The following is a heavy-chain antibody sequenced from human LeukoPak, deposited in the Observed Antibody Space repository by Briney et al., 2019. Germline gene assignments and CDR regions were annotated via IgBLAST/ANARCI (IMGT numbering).Heavy chain of an antibody. Sequence: PGGSLRLSCAASGFTFSSYAMHWVRQAPGKGLEWVAVISYDGSNKYYADSVKGRFTISRDNSKNTLYLQMNSLRAEDTAVYYCAREGGIVGATRWGYYFDYWGQGTLVTVSS. CDR2: ISYDGSNK. CDR1: GFTFSSYA. D-gene: IGHD1-26*01. J-gene: IGHJ4*02. CDR3: AREGGIVGATRWGYYFDY. V-gene: IGHV3-30-3*01.